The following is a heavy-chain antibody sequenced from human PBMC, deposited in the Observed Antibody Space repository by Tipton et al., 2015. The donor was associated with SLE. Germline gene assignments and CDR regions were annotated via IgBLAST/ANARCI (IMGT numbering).Heavy chain of an antibody. J-gene: IGHJ4*02. Sequence: TLSLTCTVSNGSISPYYWGWIRQPPGKGLEWIGSIFYTGSTYYNPSLKSRVSFSIDTSKNQFSLKLNSVTAAGTAVYYCARRHYSGPFDNWGQGTLVTVST. V-gene: IGHV4-39*07. D-gene: IGHD5-12*01. CDR3: ARRHYSGPFDN. CDR1: NGSISPYY. CDR2: IFYTGST.